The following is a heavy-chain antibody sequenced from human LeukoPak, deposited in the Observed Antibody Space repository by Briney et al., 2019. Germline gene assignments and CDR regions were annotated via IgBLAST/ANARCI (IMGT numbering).Heavy chain of an antibody. Sequence: SETLSLTRTVSGGSMSPYHWGWIRQPPGKGLEWTGYIYYSGSTNYNPSLKSRVTISVDTSKNQFSLKLSSVTAADTAIYYCARAVSGRFDYWGQGTLVTVSS. J-gene: IGHJ4*02. CDR1: GGSMSPYH. D-gene: IGHD6-19*01. CDR2: IYYSGST. CDR3: ARAVSGRFDY. V-gene: IGHV4-59*08.